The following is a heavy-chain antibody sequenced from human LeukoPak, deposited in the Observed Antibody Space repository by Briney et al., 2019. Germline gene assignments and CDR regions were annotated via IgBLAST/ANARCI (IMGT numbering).Heavy chain of an antibody. D-gene: IGHD5-18*01. CDR2: ISSSGSTI. Sequence: GSLRHSCAASGFTFSSYEMNWVRQAPGKGLEWVSSISSSGSTIYYADSVKGRFTISRDNAKNSLYLQMNSLRAEDTAVYYCARDRVRIQLWPTFDYWGQGTLVTVSS. V-gene: IGHV3-48*03. CDR1: GFTFSSYE. CDR3: ARDRVRIQLWPTFDY. J-gene: IGHJ4*02.